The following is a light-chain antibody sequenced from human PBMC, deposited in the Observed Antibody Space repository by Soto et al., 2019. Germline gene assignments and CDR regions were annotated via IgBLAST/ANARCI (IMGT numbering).Light chain of an antibody. CDR3: QHCQPYGDSPPLT. CDR2: DAS. J-gene: IGKJ4*01. V-gene: IGKV3-11*01. CDR1: HIVSSY. Sequence: EIVLTHSPSTLSFSPGXXAXLXXXXXHIVSSYLAWYQQKPGQAPRLLIYDASNRATGIPDRFSGSGSGTDFTLTISRLEPEDFAVYYCQHCQPYGDSPPLTFGGGTKVDI.